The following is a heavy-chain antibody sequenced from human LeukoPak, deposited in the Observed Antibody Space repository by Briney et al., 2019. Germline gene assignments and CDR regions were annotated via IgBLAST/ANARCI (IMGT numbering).Heavy chain of an antibody. V-gene: IGHV4-39*07. D-gene: IGHD5-18*01. CDR2: IYYSGST. Sequence: YPSETLSLTCTVSGGSISSSSYYWGWIRQPPGKGLEWIGSIYYSGSTYYNPSLKSRVTISVDTSKNQFSLKLSSVTAADTAVYYCARDKSRVQLWLHTDDAFDIWGQGTMVTVSS. CDR3: ARDKSRVQLWLHTDDAFDI. CDR1: GGSISSSSYY. J-gene: IGHJ3*02.